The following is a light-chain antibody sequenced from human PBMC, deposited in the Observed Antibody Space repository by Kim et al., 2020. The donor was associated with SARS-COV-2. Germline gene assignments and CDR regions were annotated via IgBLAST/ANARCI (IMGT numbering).Light chain of an antibody. J-gene: IGKJ2*01. CDR3: QQYANLPPYT. CDR1: QDISNY. V-gene: IGKV1-33*01. CDR2: DAS. Sequence: ASVGDRVTITCQASQDISNYLNWYQQKPGKAPKLLIYDASNLETGVPSRFSGSGSGTDFTFTISSLQPEDIATYYCQQYANLPPYTFGQGTKLEI.